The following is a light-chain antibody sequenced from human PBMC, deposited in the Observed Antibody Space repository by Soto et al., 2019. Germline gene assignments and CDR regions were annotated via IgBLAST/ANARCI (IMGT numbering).Light chain of an antibody. CDR1: QSISIY. CDR2: AAS. CDR3: QQAYINPRT. Sequence: DIQMTQSPSYLSASIGDRVTITCRASQSISIYLNWYQQKPGKAPKVLIYAASTLQSGVPSRFSGSGSGTDFTLTISNLQPEDFASYYCQQAYINPRTFGPGTKVDIK. V-gene: IGKV1-39*01. J-gene: IGKJ1*01.